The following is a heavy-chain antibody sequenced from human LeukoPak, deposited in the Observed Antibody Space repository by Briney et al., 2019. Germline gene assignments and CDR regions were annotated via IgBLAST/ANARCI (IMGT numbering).Heavy chain of an antibody. D-gene: IGHD6-13*01. CDR3: AREQGYSSSWWVVYYFDY. CDR1: GYTFTTYA. J-gene: IGHJ4*02. V-gene: IGHV1-18*01. CDR2: ISTYNGNT. Sequence: ASVKVSCKASGYTFTTYAISWVRQAPGQGLEWMGWISTYNGNTNYAQKFQGRVTLTTDTSTSTVYMELSSLRSEDTAVYYCAREQGYSSSWWVVYYFDYWGQGTLVTVSS.